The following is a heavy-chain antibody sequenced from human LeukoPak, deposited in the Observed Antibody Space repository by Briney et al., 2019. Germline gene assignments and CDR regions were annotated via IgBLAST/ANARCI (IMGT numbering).Heavy chain of an antibody. V-gene: IGHV3-7*03. CDR3: AKDIESGSEGYFDY. CDR2: IKQDGSEK. CDR1: GFTLSSYW. D-gene: IGHD1-26*01. J-gene: IGHJ4*02. Sequence: PGGSLRLSCAASGFTLSSYWMSWVRQAPGKGLELEWVANIKQDGSEKYYVDSVKGRFTISRDNAKNSLYLQMNSLRAEDTALYYCAKDIESGSEGYFDYWGQGTLVTVSS.